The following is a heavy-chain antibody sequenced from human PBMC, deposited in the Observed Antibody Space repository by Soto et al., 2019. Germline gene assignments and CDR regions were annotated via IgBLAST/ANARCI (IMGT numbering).Heavy chain of an antibody. J-gene: IGHJ4*02. CDR1: VGSISTYY. CDR3: GRGDERDYYFDY. V-gene: IGHV4-59*12. CDR2: IYYMGRT. Sequence: SETLSLTCTVSVGSISTYYWNWIRRPPGKGLEWIGYIYYMGRTNYNSSLKSRVTMSIDTSKNQFSLKLSSVTAADTAVYYCGRGDERDYYFDYWGQGTLVTVSS.